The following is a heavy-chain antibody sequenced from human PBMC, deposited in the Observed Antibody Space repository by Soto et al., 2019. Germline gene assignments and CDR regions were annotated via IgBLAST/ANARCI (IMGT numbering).Heavy chain of an antibody. J-gene: IGHJ1*01. V-gene: IGHV4-30-2*01. D-gene: IGHD1-26*01. CDR3: ARVSGSYVGEYFQH. Sequence: QLQLQESGSGLVKPSQTLSLTCAVSGGSISSGGYSWSWIRQPPGKGLEWIGYIYHSGSTYYNPSLTSRVTISVDRSKNQFSLKLSSVTAADTAVYYCARVSGSYVGEYFQHWGQGTLVTVSS. CDR2: IYHSGST. CDR1: GGSISSGGYS.